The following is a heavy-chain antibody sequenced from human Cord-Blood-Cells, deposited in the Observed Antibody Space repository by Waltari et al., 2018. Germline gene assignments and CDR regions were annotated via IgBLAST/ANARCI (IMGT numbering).Heavy chain of an antibody. CDR2: FGPEDGET. V-gene: IGHV1-24*01. D-gene: IGHD3-9*01. J-gene: IGHJ4*02. Sequence: QVQLVQSGAEVKKPGASVKVSCKVSGYTLTELSMHWVRQAPGKGLEWMGGFGPEDGETIYAQKFQGRVTMTEDTSTDTAYMELSSLRSEDTAVYYCATVVDILTGYYQTYYFDYWGQGTLVTVSS. CDR3: ATVVDILTGYYQTYYFDY. CDR1: GYTLTELS.